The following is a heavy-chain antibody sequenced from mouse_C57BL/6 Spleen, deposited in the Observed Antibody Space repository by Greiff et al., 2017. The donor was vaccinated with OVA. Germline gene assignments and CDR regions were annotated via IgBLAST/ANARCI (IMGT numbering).Heavy chain of an antibody. Sequence: DVQLVESGGDLVKPGGSLKLSCAASGFTFSSYGMSWVRQTPDKRLEWVATISSGGSYTYYPDSVKGRFTISRDNAKNTLYLQMSSLKSEDTAMYYCARLSTVALDYWGQGTTLTVSS. J-gene: IGHJ2*01. CDR3: ARLSTVALDY. V-gene: IGHV5-6*01. D-gene: IGHD1-1*01. CDR1: GFTFSSYG. CDR2: ISSGGSYT.